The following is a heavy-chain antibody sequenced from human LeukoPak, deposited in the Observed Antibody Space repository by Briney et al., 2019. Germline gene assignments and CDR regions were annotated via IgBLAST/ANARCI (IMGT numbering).Heavy chain of an antibody. CDR1: GGSISSGGYY. CDR2: IYHSGST. J-gene: IGHJ5*02. D-gene: IGHD3-10*01. Sequence: SQTLSLTCTVSGGSISSGGYYWSWIRQPPGKGLEWIGYIYHSGSTYYNPSLKSRVTISVDRSKNQFSLKLSSVTAADTAVYYCAHSYGSGSYFLPWFDPWGQGTLVTVSS. V-gene: IGHV4-30-2*01. CDR3: AHSYGSGSYFLPWFDP.